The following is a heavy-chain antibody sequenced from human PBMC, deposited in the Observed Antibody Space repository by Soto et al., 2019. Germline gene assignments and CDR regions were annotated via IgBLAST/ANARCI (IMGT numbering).Heavy chain of an antibody. CDR2: IYPGDSDT. D-gene: IGHD6-13*01. V-gene: IGHV5-51*01. CDR1: GYIFSSDW. CDR3: ASQAGSGYYYYYGKDV. Sequence: PGESLKISCKGSGYIFSSDWIGWVRQMPGKGLEWMGIIYPGDSDTRYSPSFQGQVTISADKSISTAYLQWSSLKASDTAMYYCASQAGSGYYYYYGKDVWGQGTTVTVSS. J-gene: IGHJ6*02.